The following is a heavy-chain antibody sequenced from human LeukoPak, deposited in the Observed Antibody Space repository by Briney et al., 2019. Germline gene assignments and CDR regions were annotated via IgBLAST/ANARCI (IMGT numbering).Heavy chain of an antibody. CDR2: INPNSGGT. CDR1: GYTFTGYY. Sequence: ASVKVSCKASGYTFTGYYMHWVRQAPGQGLEWMGWINPNSGGTNYAQKFQGRVTMTRDTSISTAYMELSRLRSDDTAVYYCARDGYYYVNGDAFDIWGQGTMVTVSS. V-gene: IGHV1-2*02. CDR3: ARDGYYYVNGDAFDI. D-gene: IGHD3-10*02. J-gene: IGHJ3*02.